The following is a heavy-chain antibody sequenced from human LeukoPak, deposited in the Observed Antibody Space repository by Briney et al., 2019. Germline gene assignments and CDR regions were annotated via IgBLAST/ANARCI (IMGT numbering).Heavy chain of an antibody. CDR2: ISSSSSYI. J-gene: IGHJ4*02. Sequence: GGSLRLSCAASGFIFSSYSMNWVRQAPGKGLEWVSSISSSSSYIYYADSVKGRFTISRDNAKNSLYLQMNSLRAEDTAVYYCASPYYDFWSGYYPLSYWGQGTLVTVSS. D-gene: IGHD3-3*01. V-gene: IGHV3-21*01. CDR1: GFIFSSYS. CDR3: ASPYYDFWSGYYPLSY.